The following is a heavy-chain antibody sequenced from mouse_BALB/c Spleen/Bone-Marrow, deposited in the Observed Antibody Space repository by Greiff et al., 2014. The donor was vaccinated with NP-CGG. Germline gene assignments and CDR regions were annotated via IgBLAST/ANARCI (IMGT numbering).Heavy chain of an antibody. D-gene: IGHD2-14*01. CDR2: ISPCNDYT. CDR1: GYTFTNYH. V-gene: IGHV1S45*01. CDR3: ARREEIGVRDAMDY. Sequence: EVQLQQSGAELVRPGASVKLSCKAFGYTFTNYHINWVKQRPGQGLEWIGYISPCNDYTRYNQRFKGKATLTVDKSSSTVYMELSSLPSEDSAVYCCARREEIGVRDAMDYWGQGTSVTVSS. J-gene: IGHJ4*01.